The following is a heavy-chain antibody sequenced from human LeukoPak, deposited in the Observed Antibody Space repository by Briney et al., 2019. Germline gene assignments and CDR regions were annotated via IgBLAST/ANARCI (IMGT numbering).Heavy chain of an antibody. CDR2: ISSGSSYI. CDR3: ARDRDYYYDGSGYYYFDY. Sequence: GGSLRLSCAASGFTFGSYSMNWVRQAPGKGLEWVSPISSGSSYIYYADSVKGRFTISRDNAKNSLYLQMNSLRAEDTAVYYCARDRDYYYDGSGYYYFDYWGQGTLVTVSS. D-gene: IGHD3-22*01. CDR1: GFTFGSYS. J-gene: IGHJ4*02. V-gene: IGHV3-21*01.